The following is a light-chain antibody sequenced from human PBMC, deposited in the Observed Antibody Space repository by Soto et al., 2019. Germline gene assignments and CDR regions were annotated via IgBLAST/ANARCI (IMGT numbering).Light chain of an antibody. CDR1: SGHSSYA. V-gene: IGLV4-69*01. J-gene: IGLJ2*01. CDR3: QTWGSGGV. Sequence: QLVLTQSPSASASLGASVKLTCTLSSGHSSYAIAWHQQQPEKGPRYLMRLNTDGSHSKGDGIPDRFSGFSSGAEHYLTISSLQSEDEAAYYCQTWGSGGVFGGGTQLTVL. CDR2: LNTDGSH.